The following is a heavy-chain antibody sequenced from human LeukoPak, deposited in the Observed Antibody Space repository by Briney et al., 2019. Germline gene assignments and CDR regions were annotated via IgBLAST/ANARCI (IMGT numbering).Heavy chain of an antibody. CDR2: ISSSSSTI. CDR3: AREYSSSWYADY. D-gene: IGHD6-13*01. CDR1: GFTFSGYS. J-gene: IGHJ4*02. Sequence: GGSLRLSCAASGFTFSGYSMNWVRQAPGKGLEWLSYISSSSSTIYYADSVKGRFTISRDNAKNSLYLQMNSLRAEDTAVYYCAREYSSSWYADYWGQGTLVTVSS. V-gene: IGHV3-48*04.